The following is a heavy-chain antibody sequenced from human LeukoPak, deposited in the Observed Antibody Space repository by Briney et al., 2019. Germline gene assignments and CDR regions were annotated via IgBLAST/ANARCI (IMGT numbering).Heavy chain of an antibody. CDR2: IFYTGGT. J-gene: IGHJ4*02. D-gene: IGHD4-17*01. CDR1: GGSLSSGGYY. V-gene: IGHV4-31*03. CDR3: GYYGDLNY. Sequence: SETLSLTCTVSGGSLSSGGYYWSWIRQHPGKGLEWIGYIFYTGGTFYNPSLKSRVTISVDPSKNQFSLKLSSVTAADTAVYYCGYYGDLNYWGQGTLVTVSS.